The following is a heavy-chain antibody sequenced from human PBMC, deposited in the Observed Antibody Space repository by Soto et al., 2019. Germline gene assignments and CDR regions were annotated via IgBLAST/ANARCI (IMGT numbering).Heavy chain of an antibody. CDR3: IHRGRRSSSSGHFDY. CDR2: IYWNDDK. Sequence: SGPTLVNPTPPRTLTCTFSGFSRSTSGGGVGWTRQPPGKALEWLALIYWNDDKRYSPSLKSRLTITKDTSKNQGVRTMNNMDPVDTATYYCIHRGRRSSSSGHFDYWGQGTLVTVSS. V-gene: IGHV2-5*01. D-gene: IGHD6-6*01. CDR1: GFSRSTSGGG. J-gene: IGHJ4*02.